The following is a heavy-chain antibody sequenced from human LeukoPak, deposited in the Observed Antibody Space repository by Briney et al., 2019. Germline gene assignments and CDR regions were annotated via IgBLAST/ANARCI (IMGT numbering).Heavy chain of an antibody. CDR3: AKDLSPWFGAFDI. Sequence: GGSLRLSCAASGFTFSSYGMHWVRQAPGKGLEWVAFIRYDGSNKYYADSVKGRLTISRDNSKNTLYLQMNSLRAEDTAVYYCAKDLSPWFGAFDIWGQGTMVTVSS. D-gene: IGHD3-10*01. CDR2: IRYDGSNK. J-gene: IGHJ3*02. V-gene: IGHV3-30*02. CDR1: GFTFSSYG.